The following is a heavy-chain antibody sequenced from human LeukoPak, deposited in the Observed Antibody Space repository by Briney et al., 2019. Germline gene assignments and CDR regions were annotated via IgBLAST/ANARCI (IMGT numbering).Heavy chain of an antibody. CDR1: GYTFSDYG. CDR2: ISAYNGNT. V-gene: IGHV1-18*01. D-gene: IGHD3-9*01. J-gene: IGHJ4*02. CDR3: ARSLSDYDILTGYPYYFDY. Sequence: ASVKVSCKASGYTFSDYGISWARQAPGQGLEWMGWISAYNGNTNYAQKLQGRVTMTTDTSTSTAYMELRSLRSDDTAVYYCARSLSDYDILTGYPYYFDYWGQGTLVTVSS.